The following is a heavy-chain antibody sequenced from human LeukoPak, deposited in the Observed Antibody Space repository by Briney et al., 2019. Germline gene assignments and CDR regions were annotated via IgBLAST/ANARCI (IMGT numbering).Heavy chain of an antibody. CDR2: ISGSGGNT. J-gene: IGHJ4*02. V-gene: IGHV3-23*01. CDR1: GFTVNTYA. D-gene: IGHD1-7*01. Sequence: GGSLRLSCAASGFTVNTYAMSWVRQAPGKGLEWVSGISGSGGNTYYADSVKGRFTISRDNSKNTLYLQMDSLRAEDTAVYYCAKDGKTRNWNYFQAKPVYWGQGTLVTVSS. CDR3: AKDGKTRNWNYFQAKPVY.